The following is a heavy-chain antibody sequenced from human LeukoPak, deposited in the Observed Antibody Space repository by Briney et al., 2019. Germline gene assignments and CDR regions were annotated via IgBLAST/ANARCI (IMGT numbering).Heavy chain of an antibody. Sequence: PSETLSPTCTVSGGSISSSSRYWGWIRQPPGKGLEWIGSLYYSGSTYYNPSLKSRVTMSVDTSRNQFSLKLSSVTAADTAVYYCARGIYGPTEDPRSMYYFDYWGQGTLVTVSS. CDR1: GGSISSSSRY. CDR2: LYYSGST. J-gene: IGHJ4*02. V-gene: IGHV4-39*07. CDR3: ARGIYGPTEDPRSMYYFDY. D-gene: IGHD2/OR15-2a*01.